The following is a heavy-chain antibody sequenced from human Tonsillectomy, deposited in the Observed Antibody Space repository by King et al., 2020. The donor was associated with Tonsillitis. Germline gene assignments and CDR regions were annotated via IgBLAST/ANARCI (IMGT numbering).Heavy chain of an antibody. Sequence: VQLVESGGGLDQPGGSQRLSCTASGFTFSSYAMSWVRQSPGTGLDWVSAISGSGDSTPYADPVKGRCTISRDNSKNTLFRQMNSLRAEDTAVYYCAKEGYDFWSGFALAWGQGTLVTVSS. CDR1: GFTFSSYA. D-gene: IGHD3-3*01. J-gene: IGHJ5*02. CDR3: AKEGYDFWSGFALA. V-gene: IGHV3-23*04. CDR2: ISGSGDST.